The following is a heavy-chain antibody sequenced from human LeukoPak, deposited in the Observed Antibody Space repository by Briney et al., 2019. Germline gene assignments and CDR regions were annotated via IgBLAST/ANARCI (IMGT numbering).Heavy chain of an antibody. CDR3: ARDPEGFGATYFDY. V-gene: IGHV3-21*01. D-gene: IGHD3-16*01. CDR1: GFTFSSFT. Sequence: GGSLRLSCAASGFTFSSFTMNWVRQAPGKGLEWVSSVSSSSSRLYYADSVEGRFSISRDNAKNSFYLQMNSLRAEDTAVFYCARDPEGFGATYFDYWGQGTLVTVSS. J-gene: IGHJ4*02. CDR2: VSSSSSRL.